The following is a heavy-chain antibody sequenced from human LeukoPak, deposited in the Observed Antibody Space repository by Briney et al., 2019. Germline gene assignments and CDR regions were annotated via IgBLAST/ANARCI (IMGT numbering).Heavy chain of an antibody. CDR2: IYTSGST. CDR1: GGSISSYY. Sequence: PSETLSLTCTVSGGSISSYYWSWIRHPAGEGLEWIGRIYTSGSTNYNPSLKSRVTMSVDTSKNQFSLKLSSVAAADTAVYYCARDLVYYDSSGYWSEDAFDIWGQGTMVSVSS. J-gene: IGHJ3*02. D-gene: IGHD3-22*01. CDR3: ARDLVYYDSSGYWSEDAFDI. V-gene: IGHV4-4*07.